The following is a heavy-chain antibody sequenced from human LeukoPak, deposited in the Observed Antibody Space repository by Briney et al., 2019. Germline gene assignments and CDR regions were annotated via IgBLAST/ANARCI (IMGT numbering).Heavy chain of an antibody. J-gene: IGHJ4*02. CDR3: ARENVWSRPFDY. CDR2: INHSGST. V-gene: IGHV4-34*01. CDR1: GGSFSGYY. Sequence: SETLSLTCAVYGGSFSGYYWSWIRQPPRKGLEWIGEINHSGSTNYNPSLKGRVTISVDTSKNQFSLKLSSVTAADTAVYYCARENVWSRPFDYWGQGTLVTVSS. D-gene: IGHD2-8*01.